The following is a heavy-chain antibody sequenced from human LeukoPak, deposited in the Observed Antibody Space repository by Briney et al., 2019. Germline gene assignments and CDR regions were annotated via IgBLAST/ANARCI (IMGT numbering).Heavy chain of an antibody. V-gene: IGHV3-23*01. J-gene: IGHJ6*02. Sequence: PGGSLRLSCAASGFTFSSYAMSWVRQAPGKGLEWVSAISGIGGSTYYADSVKGRFTISRDNSKNTLYLQMNSLRAEDTAVYYCANGAQMVVAATFAGYYYYGMDVWGQGTTVTVSS. CDR2: ISGIGGST. CDR3: ANGAQMVVAATFAGYYYYGMDV. D-gene: IGHD2-15*01. CDR1: GFTFSSYA.